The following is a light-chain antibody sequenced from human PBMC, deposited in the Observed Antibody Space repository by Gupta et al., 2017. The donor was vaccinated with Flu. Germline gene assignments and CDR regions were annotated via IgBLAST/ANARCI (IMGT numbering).Light chain of an antibody. CDR3: QTYGNSADN. Sequence: ELVLTQSPGTLSLSPGERATLSCRASQSVNNNLLTWYQQKPGQAPRLLIEGASSRATGIPDRCRGRGSGKDFTPTIRRLEPEDFAVYYCQTYGNSADNFGQGTKLEIK. V-gene: IGKV3-20*01. CDR2: GAS. CDR1: QSVNNNL. J-gene: IGKJ2*01.